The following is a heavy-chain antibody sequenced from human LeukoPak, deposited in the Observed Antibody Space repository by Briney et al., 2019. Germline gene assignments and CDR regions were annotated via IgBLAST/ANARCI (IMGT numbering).Heavy chain of an antibody. CDR3: ARDAAYGYDRFAY. D-gene: IGHD5-18*01. J-gene: IGHJ4*02. CDR2: INEDGGDR. Sequence: GGSLRLSCAASGFIFNKYWMAWVRQAPGKGLEWVANINEDGGDRNYVDSLKGRFTISRDNAKNSLYLQMNSLRVEDTAVYYCARDAAYGYDRFAYWGQGTQVTVSS. CDR1: GFIFNKYW. V-gene: IGHV3-7*01.